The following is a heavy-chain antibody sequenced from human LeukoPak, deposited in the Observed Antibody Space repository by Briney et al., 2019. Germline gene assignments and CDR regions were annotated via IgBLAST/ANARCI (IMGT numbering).Heavy chain of an antibody. CDR1: GFTVSSNY. CDR2: ISSGSAFI. Sequence: GGSLRLSCAASGFTVSSNYMSWVRQAPGKGLEWVSSISSGSAFIYYADSVKGRFTISRDNAKKSLYLQMNSLRAEDTAVYYCARDLAVKGDRDAFDIWGQGTMVTVSP. J-gene: IGHJ3*02. D-gene: IGHD3-16*01. V-gene: IGHV3-21*01. CDR3: ARDLAVKGDRDAFDI.